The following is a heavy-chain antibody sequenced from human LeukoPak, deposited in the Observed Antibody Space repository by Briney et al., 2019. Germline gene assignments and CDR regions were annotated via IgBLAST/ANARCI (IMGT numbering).Heavy chain of an antibody. CDR2: IKQDGSEK. J-gene: IGHJ6*03. CDR1: GFTFSSYG. V-gene: IGHV3-7*01. CDR3: ARHRRITMLAVVTYSHYYSLDV. D-gene: IGHD3-22*01. Sequence: PGGSLRLSCAASGFTFSSYGIHWVRQAPGKGLEWVANIKQDGSEKYYVDSVKGRCTISRDNAKNSLYLQMNSLRAEDTAVYYCARHRRITMLAVVTYSHYYSLDVWGKGTTVTISS.